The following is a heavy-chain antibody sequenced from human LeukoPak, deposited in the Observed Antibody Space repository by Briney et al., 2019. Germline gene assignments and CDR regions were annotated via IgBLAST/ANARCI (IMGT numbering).Heavy chain of an antibody. J-gene: IGHJ4*02. CDR2: ISGSGGST. V-gene: IGHV3-23*01. CDR3: ARSGLNRFDY. Sequence: GDSLRLSCVVSGFNFRSYWMSWVRQAPGKGLEWVSAISGSGGSTYYADSVKGRFSISRDNSKNTLYLQMNSLRAEDTAAYYCARSGLNRFDYWGQGTLVTVSS. D-gene: IGHD2-15*01. CDR1: GFNFRSYW.